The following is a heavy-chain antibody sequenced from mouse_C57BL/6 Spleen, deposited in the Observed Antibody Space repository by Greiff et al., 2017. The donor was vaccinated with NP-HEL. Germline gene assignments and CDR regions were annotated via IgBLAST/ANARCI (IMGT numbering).Heavy chain of an antibody. J-gene: IGHJ4*01. CDR1: GYTFTSYW. D-gene: IGHD4-1*01. Sequence: QVQLQQPGAELVKPGASVKLSCKASGYTFTSYWMHWVKQRPGQGLEWIGMIHPNSGSTNYNEKFKSKATLTVDKSSSTAYMQLSSLTSECSAVYYCARGPAANWDGEDYAMDYWGQGTSVTVSS. V-gene: IGHV1-64*01. CDR2: IHPNSGST. CDR3: ARGPAANWDGEDYAMDY.